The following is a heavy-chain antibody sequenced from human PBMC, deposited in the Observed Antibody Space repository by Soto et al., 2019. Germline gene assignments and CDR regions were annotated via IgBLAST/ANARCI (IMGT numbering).Heavy chain of an antibody. D-gene: IGHD3-3*01. CDR3: ARDEIFSYRSYMDV. V-gene: IGHV3-21*01. CDR2: ISSSSSYI. Sequence: EVQLVESGGGLVKPGGSLRLSCAASGFTFSSYSMNWDRQAPGKGLEWVSSISSSSSYIYYADSVKGRFTISRDNAKNSLYLQMNSLRAEDTAVYYCARDEIFSYRSYMDVWGKGTTVTVSS. J-gene: IGHJ6*03. CDR1: GFTFSSYS.